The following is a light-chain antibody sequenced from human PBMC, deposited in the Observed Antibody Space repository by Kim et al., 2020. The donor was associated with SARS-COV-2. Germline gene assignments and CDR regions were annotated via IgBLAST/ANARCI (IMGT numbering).Light chain of an antibody. Sequence: VTLSCPGRHPSFVRHFVNSSQQLPGTAPKVFIYNDNQRPSGVPDRFSGSRSGTSASLAISGLQSEDEADYYCATWDVSLNGWVFGGGTKLTVL. CDR1: HPSFVRHF. CDR3: ATWDVSLNGWV. CDR2: NDN. V-gene: IGLV1-44*01. J-gene: IGLJ3*02.